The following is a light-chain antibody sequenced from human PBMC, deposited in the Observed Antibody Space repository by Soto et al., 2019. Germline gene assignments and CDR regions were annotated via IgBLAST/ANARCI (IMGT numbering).Light chain of an antibody. CDR1: QSVFSSSTNKIS. V-gene: IGKV4-1*01. CDR2: WAS. Sequence: DIVMTQSPASLAVSLGERATINCKSSQSVFSSSTNKISLAWYQQKPGQPPKLLIYWASTRESGVPDRFSGGGSGTEFTLTLSSLQAEDVAVYYCQQYYTTPWTFGQGTKVEIK. J-gene: IGKJ1*01. CDR3: QQYYTTPWT.